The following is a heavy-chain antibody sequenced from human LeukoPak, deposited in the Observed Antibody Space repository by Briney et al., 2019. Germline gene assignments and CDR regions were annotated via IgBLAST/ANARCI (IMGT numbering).Heavy chain of an antibody. D-gene: IGHD1-26*01. CDR1: GFTFDDYA. J-gene: IGHJ4*02. CDR2: ISWNSGSI. CDR3: ARVEYSGSYFFDY. V-gene: IGHV3-9*01. Sequence: GGSLRLSCAASGFTFDDYAMHWVRQAPGKGLEWVSGISWNSGSIGYADSVKGRFTISRDNAKNSLYLQMNSLRAEDTALYYCARVEYSGSYFFDYWGQGTLVTVSS.